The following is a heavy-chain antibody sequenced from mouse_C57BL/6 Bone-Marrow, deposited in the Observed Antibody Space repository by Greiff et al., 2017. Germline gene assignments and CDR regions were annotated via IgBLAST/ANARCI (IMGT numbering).Heavy chain of an antibody. CDR1: GYTFKSYG. D-gene: IGHD2-3*01. CDR3: ARPLDGYYGDWYFDV. J-gene: IGHJ1*03. CDR2: IYPRSGNT. Sequence: QVQLQQSGAELARPGASVKLSCKASGYTFKSYGISWVKQRTGQGLEWIGEIYPRSGNTYYNEKLKGKATLTADNSSSTAYMELRSLTSEDSAVYFCARPLDGYYGDWYFDVWGTGTTVTVSS. V-gene: IGHV1-81*01.